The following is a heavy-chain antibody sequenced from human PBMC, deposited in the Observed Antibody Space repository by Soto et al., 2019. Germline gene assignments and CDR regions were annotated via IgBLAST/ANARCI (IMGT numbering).Heavy chain of an antibody. J-gene: IGHJ4*02. CDR2: IIPIFGTA. Sequence: QVQLVQSGAEVKKPGSSVKVSCKASGGTFSSYAISWVRQAPGQGLEWMGGIIPIFGTANYAQKFQGRVTITADESTSTAYMELSSLRSEDTAVYYCARERAMVRGVSMYYFDYWGQGTLVTGSS. CDR3: ARERAMVRGVSMYYFDY. CDR1: GGTFSSYA. D-gene: IGHD3-10*01. V-gene: IGHV1-69*01.